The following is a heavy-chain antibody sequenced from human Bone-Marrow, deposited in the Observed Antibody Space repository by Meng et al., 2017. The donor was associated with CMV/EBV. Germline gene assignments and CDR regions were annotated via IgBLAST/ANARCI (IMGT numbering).Heavy chain of an antibody. CDR1: GYTFTSYD. Sequence: ASVKVSCKASGYTFTSYDINWVRQATGQGLEWMGWMNPNSGNTGYAQKFQGRVTITADKSTSTAYMELSSLRSEDTAVYYCARVYCSSTSCRYNYGMDVWGQGTTVTVSS. J-gene: IGHJ6*02. V-gene: IGHV1-8*01. CDR2: MNPNSGNT. D-gene: IGHD2-2*01. CDR3: ARVYCSSTSCRYNYGMDV.